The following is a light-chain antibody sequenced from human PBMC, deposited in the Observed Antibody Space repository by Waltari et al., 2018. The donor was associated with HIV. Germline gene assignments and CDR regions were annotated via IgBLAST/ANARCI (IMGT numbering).Light chain of an antibody. J-gene: IGKJ2*01. CDR3: QQYDNLPYT. CDR2: DAS. V-gene: IGKV1-33*01. CDR1: QEMSNY. Sequence: DIQMTQYPSSLSASVGDRVTSTCQASQEMSNYLNWYHQKPGKAPKLLIYDASNLETGVPSRCSGSGSGTDFTVTISSLQPEDIATYYCQQYDNLPYTFGQGTKLEIK.